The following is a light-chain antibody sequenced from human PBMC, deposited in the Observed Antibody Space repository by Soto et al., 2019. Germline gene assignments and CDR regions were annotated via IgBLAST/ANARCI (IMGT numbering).Light chain of an antibody. CDR2: AAS. CDR1: QDIRSH. J-gene: IGKJ4*01. CDR3: QHRHSYPLS. V-gene: IGKV1-9*01. Sequence: DIQLTQSPSFLSASVGDRVTITRRASQDIRSHLVWYQQKPGKAPKLLMNAASTLQSGVPSRFSGSGSGTEFTLTISSLQPEDFASYYCQHRHSYPLSFGGGTKVEIK.